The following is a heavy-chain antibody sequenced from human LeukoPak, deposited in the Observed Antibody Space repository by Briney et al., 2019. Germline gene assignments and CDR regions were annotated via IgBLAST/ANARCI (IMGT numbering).Heavy chain of an antibody. CDR1: GGTFSSYA. Sequence: ASVKVSCKASGGTFSSYAISWVRQAPGQGLEWMGGIIPIFGTANYAQKFQGRVTITADESASTAYMELSSLRSEDTAVYYCARAYSSGYTLWGQGTLVTVSS. CDR3: ARAYSSGYTL. D-gene: IGHD3-22*01. V-gene: IGHV1-69*13. J-gene: IGHJ4*02. CDR2: IIPIFGTA.